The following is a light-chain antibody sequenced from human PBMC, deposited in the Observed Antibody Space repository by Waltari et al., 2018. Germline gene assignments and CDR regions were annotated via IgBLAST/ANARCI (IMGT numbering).Light chain of an antibody. CDR2: YDS. V-gene: IGLV3-21*04. Sequence: SYALPQPPSVSVAPGTPARITCGGDNIGSYSVHWYQQKPGQAPVLVIFYDSDRPSGIPERFSGSNSGNTATLTISSVEAGDEAKYYCHVWHPDMDPGVFGPGTEVSV. J-gene: IGLJ1*01. CDR1: NIGSYS. CDR3: HVWHPDMDPGV.